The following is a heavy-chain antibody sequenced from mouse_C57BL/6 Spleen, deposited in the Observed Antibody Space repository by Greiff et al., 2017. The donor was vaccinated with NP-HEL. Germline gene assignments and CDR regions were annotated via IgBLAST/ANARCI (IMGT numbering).Heavy chain of an antibody. CDR3: ARSGQKYYAMDY. V-gene: IGHV1-20*01. Sequence: VQLQQSGPELVKPGDSVKISCKASGYSFTGYFMNWVMQSHGKSLEWIGRINPYNGDTFYNQKFKGKATLTVDKSSSTAHMELRSLTSEDSAVYYCARSGQKYYAMDYWGQGTSVTVSS. D-gene: IGHD3-1*01. CDR1: GYSFTGYF. J-gene: IGHJ4*01. CDR2: INPYNGDT.